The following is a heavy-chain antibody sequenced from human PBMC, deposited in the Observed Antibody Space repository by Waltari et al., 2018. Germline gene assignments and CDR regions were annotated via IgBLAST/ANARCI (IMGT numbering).Heavy chain of an antibody. CDR2: MNPNSGNT. J-gene: IGHJ4*02. V-gene: IGHV1-8*01. CDR3: ARGGGNYRRGSLDY. D-gene: IGHD1-7*01. Sequence: QVQLVQSGAEVKTPGASVKVSCKASGYTFTSYDINWVRPATGQGLGWLGWMNPNSGNTGYAQKFQGRVTMTRNTSISTAYRELRSLRSEDTAVYYCARGGGNYRRGSLDYWGQGTLVTVSS. CDR1: GYTFTSYD.